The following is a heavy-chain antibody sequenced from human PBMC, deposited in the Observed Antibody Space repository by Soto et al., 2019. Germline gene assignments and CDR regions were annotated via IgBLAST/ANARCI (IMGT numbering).Heavy chain of an antibody. V-gene: IGHV1-69*13. CDR2: IIPIFGTA. D-gene: IGHD6-13*01. CDR3: ARGGIAAAGEVDYYYGMDA. Sequence: VASVKVSCKASGGTFSSYAISWVRQAPGQGLEWMGGIIPIFGTANYAQKFQGRVTITADESTSTAYMELSSLRSEDTAVYYCARGGIAAAGEVDYYYGMDAWGQGTTVTVSS. CDR1: GGTFSSYA. J-gene: IGHJ6*02.